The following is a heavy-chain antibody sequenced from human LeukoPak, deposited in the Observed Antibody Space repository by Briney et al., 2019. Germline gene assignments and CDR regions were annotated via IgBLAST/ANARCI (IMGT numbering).Heavy chain of an antibody. Sequence: GGSLRVSCAASGFTFSSYAMSWVRQAPGNGLGWVSVIYSGGSTYYADSVKGRFTISRDNSKNTLYLQMNSLRAEDTAVYYCARDLGDYYDYWGQGTLVTVSS. J-gene: IGHJ4*02. CDR2: IYSGGST. CDR3: ARDLGDYYDY. V-gene: IGHV3-66*01. D-gene: IGHD3-22*01. CDR1: GFTFSSYA.